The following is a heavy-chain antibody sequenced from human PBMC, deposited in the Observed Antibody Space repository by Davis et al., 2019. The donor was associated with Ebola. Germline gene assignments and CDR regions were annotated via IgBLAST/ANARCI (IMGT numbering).Heavy chain of an antibody. J-gene: IGHJ4*02. CDR3: ARDPWSGYSKGYFFDH. CDR2: MNSNSGNT. CDR1: GYTFTNYD. Sequence: ASVKVSCKASGYTFTNYDINWVRQATGQGLEWMGWMNSNSGNTGYVQKFQGRVTMTRSTSISTAYMELSSLRSEDTAVYYCARDPWSGYSKGYFFDHWGQGTLVTVSS. D-gene: IGHD3-3*01. V-gene: IGHV1-8*01.